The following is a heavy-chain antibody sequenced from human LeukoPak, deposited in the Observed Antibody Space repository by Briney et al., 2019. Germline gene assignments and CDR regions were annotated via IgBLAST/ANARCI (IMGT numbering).Heavy chain of an antibody. CDR1: GGSISSYY. V-gene: IGHV4-4*07. Sequence: SETLSLTCTVSGGSISSYYWSWIRQPAGKGLEWIGRIYTSGSTNYNPSLKSRVTMSVDTSKNQFSLKLSSVTATDTAVYYCARVASIAAAGKGYYYYYMDVWGKGTTVTVSS. CDR3: ARVASIAAAGKGYYYYYMDV. J-gene: IGHJ6*03. CDR2: IYTSGST. D-gene: IGHD6-13*01.